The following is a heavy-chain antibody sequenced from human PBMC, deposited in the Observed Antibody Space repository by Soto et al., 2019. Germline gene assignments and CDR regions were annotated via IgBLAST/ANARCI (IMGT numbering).Heavy chain of an antibody. Sequence: ASVKVSCKASGYTFTSYGISWVRQAPGQGLEWMGWISAYNGNTNYAQKLQGRVTMTTDTSTSTAYMELRSLRSDGTAVYYCARDIDNSGPTSRPFDYWGQGTLVTVSS. D-gene: IGHD3-16*02. CDR2: ISAYNGNT. CDR3: ARDIDNSGPTSRPFDY. J-gene: IGHJ4*02. CDR1: GYTFTSYG. V-gene: IGHV1-18*01.